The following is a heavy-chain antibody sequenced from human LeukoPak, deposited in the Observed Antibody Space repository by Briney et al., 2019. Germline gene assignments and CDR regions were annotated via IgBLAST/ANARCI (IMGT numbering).Heavy chain of an antibody. V-gene: IGHV1-46*01. J-gene: IGHJ4*02. Sequence: ASVKVSCKASGYTFTSYYMHWVRQAPGQGLEWMGIINPSGGSTSYAQKFQGRVTITADESTSTAYMELSSLRSEDTAVCYCARDCSGGSCYSNWGQGTLVTVSS. D-gene: IGHD2-15*01. CDR1: GYTFTSYY. CDR3: ARDCSGGSCYSN. CDR2: INPSGGST.